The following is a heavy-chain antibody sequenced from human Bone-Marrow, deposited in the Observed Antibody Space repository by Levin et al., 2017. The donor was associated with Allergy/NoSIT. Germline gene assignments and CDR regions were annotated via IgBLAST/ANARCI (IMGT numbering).Heavy chain of an antibody. Sequence: KISCKASGGTFSSYAISWVRQAPGQGLEWMGGIIPIFGTANYAQKFQGRVTITADESTSTAYMELSSLRSEDTAVYYCARETLRTTYYFDYWGQGTLVTVSS. CDR2: IIPIFGTA. V-gene: IGHV1-69*01. D-gene: IGHD4-17*01. CDR3: ARETLRTTYYFDY. CDR1: GGTFSSYA. J-gene: IGHJ4*02.